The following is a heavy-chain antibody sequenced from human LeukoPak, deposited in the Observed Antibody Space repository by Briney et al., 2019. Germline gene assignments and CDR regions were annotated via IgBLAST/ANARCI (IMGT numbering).Heavy chain of an antibody. Sequence: PSRTLSLTCTVSGGSISSSASDWAWIRQHPKRGLEWVGYINHRGSTYYNPSLGSRVTMSVDTSKNQFSLKLSSVTAADSAVYYCARAARQGFTMIVVPFFYFDLWGRGTLVTVSS. CDR2: INHRGST. CDR3: ARAARQGFTMIVVPFFYFDL. CDR1: GGSISSSASD. V-gene: IGHV4-31*03. J-gene: IGHJ2*01. D-gene: IGHD3-22*01.